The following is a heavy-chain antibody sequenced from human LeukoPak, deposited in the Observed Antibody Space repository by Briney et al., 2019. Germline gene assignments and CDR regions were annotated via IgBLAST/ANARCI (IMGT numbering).Heavy chain of an antibody. Sequence: SETLSLTCTVSGGSISSYYWSWIRQPPGKGLEWIGYIYYIGSTNYNPSLKSRVTISVDTSKNQFSLKLSSVTAADTAVYYCARDNCSGGSCHYYFDYWGQGTLVTVSS. D-gene: IGHD2-15*01. CDR1: GGSISSYY. CDR3: ARDNCSGGSCHYYFDY. V-gene: IGHV4-59*12. J-gene: IGHJ4*02. CDR2: IYYIGST.